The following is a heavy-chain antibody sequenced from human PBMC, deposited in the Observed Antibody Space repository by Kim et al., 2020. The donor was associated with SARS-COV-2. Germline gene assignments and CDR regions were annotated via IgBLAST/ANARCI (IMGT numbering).Heavy chain of an antibody. J-gene: IGHJ4*02. V-gene: IGHV4-59*09. CDR3: ARGSMGSAQWLVPPFDY. Sequence: LKGRVTISVDTSKDQFSLKLSSVTAADTAVYYCARGSMGSAQWLVPPFDYWGQGTLVTVSS. D-gene: IGHD6-19*01.